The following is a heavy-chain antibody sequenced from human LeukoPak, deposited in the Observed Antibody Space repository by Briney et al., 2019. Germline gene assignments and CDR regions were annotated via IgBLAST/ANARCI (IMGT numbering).Heavy chain of an antibody. CDR1: GFTLSSYN. CDR2: ISYRSSDI. Sequence: PGGSLRLSCAASGFTLSSYNMKWVRQAPGKGLEWVSSISYRSSDIEYADSVRGRFTISRDNAKQSLYLQMSGLRAEDTAVYYCARAMSTFGGVRNYFDSWGQGTLVTVSS. J-gene: IGHJ4*02. CDR3: ARAMSTFGGVRNYFDS. D-gene: IGHD3-16*01. V-gene: IGHV3-21*01.